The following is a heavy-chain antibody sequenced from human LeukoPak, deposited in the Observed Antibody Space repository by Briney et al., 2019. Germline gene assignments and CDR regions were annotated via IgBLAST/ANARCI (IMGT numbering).Heavy chain of an antibody. V-gene: IGHV5-51*01. CDR1: AYIFSNYW. Sequence: GESLKISCQGSAYIFSNYWIGWVRQMPGKGLEWMGIIYPGDSGTRYSPSFQGQVTISADKSISTAYLQWSSLKASDTAMYYCARLTELLNPSDGMDVWGQGTTVTVSS. CDR3: ARLTELLNPSDGMDV. CDR2: IYPGDSGT. D-gene: IGHD1-26*01. J-gene: IGHJ6*02.